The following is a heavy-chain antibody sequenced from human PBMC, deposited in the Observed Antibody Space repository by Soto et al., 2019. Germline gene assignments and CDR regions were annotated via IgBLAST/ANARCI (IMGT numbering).Heavy chain of an antibody. CDR2: INPDSGGT. D-gene: IGHD1-26*01. CDR3: ARNGGGSGSYYSIDV. Sequence: ASVKVSCKASGYSFSDHYIHWVRQAPGQGLEWMGWINPDSGGTNYAQKFQDWVIMTSDTSINTVYMELSGLRSDDIAVYYCARNGGGSGSYYSIDVWDTGPLVTVAS. J-gene: IGHJ4*02. V-gene: IGHV1-2*04. CDR1: GYSFSDHY.